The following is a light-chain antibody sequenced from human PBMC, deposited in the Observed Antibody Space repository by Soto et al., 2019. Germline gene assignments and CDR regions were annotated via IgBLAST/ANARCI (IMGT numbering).Light chain of an antibody. J-gene: IGKJ4*01. Sequence: EIVMTQSPATLSVSPGDRATLSCRASESVSTNLAWYQQKPGQAPRLLIYAASTRATGIPARFSGSGSRTEFTLTISSLQSEDFAVYYCQQYDLSSGFGGGTKVEIK. CDR3: QQYDLSSG. CDR1: ESVSTN. CDR2: AAS. V-gene: IGKV3-15*01.